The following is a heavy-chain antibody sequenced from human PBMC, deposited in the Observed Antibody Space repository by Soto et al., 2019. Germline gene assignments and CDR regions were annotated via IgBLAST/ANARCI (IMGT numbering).Heavy chain of an antibody. CDR3: ARDLNNYDFWSGYRRIYYYYYGMDV. Sequence: ASVKASCKASGYTFTSYGISWVRQAPGQGLEWMGWISAYNGNTNYAQKLQGRVTMTTDTSTSTAYMELRSLRSDDTAVYYCARDLNNYDFWSGYRRIYYYYYGMDVWGQGTTVTVSS. V-gene: IGHV1-18*04. D-gene: IGHD3-3*01. CDR2: ISAYNGNT. J-gene: IGHJ6*02. CDR1: GYTFTSYG.